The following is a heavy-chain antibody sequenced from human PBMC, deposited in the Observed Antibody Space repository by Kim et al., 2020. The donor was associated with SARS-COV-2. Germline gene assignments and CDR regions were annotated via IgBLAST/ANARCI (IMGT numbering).Heavy chain of an antibody. Sequence: GGSLRLSCAASGFTFSSYAMHWVRQAPGKGLEWVAVISHDGSNKYYADSVKGRFTISRDNSKNTLYLQMNSLRAGDTAVYYCATPRGDFWSGYYNPHFDYWGQGTLVTVSS. D-gene: IGHD3-3*01. CDR1: GFTFSSYA. CDR3: ATPRGDFWSGYYNPHFDY. V-gene: IGHV3-30*04. CDR2: ISHDGSNK. J-gene: IGHJ4*02.